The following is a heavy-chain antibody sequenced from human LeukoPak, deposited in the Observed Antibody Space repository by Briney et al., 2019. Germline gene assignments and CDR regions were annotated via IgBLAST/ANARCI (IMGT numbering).Heavy chain of an antibody. CDR2: ISYDGSNK. Sequence: PGGSLRLSCAASGFTFSSYAMHWVRQAPGKGLEWVAVISYDGSNKYYADSVKGRFTISRDNAKNSLYLQMNSLRAEDTAVYYCARVTSVAGSDYWGQGTLVTVSS. J-gene: IGHJ4*02. D-gene: IGHD6-19*01. V-gene: IGHV3-30-3*01. CDR3: ARVTSVAGSDY. CDR1: GFTFSSYA.